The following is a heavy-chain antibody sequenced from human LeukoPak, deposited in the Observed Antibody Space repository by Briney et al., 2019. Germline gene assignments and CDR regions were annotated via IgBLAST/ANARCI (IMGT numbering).Heavy chain of an antibody. CDR1: GGSISSGGYY. CDR3: ARDFNDAFDI. J-gene: IGHJ3*02. V-gene: IGHV4-31*03. Sequence: SQTLSLTCTVSGGSISSGGYYWSWIRQHPGKGLEWIGYIYYSGSPYYNPSLKSRVTISVDTSKNQFSLKLSSVTAADTAVYYCARDFNDAFDIWGQGTMVTVSS. CDR2: IYYSGSP.